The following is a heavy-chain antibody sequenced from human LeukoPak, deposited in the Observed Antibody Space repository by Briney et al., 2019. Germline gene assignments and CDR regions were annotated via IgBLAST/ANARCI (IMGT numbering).Heavy chain of an antibody. D-gene: IGHD5-18*01. V-gene: IGHV3-23*01. CDR2: MSGSGCST. CDR3: AKDGPLDTAMGRSDAFDI. Sequence: GGTLRLSCAASGFTFSSDAMSCVRQAPGKGLEGGSAMSGSGCSTYYADYEKGRFTISSDNSKNTLYLQMNSLRAEDTAVYYCAKDGPLDTAMGRSDAFDIWGQGTMVTVSS. J-gene: IGHJ3*02. CDR1: GFTFSSDA.